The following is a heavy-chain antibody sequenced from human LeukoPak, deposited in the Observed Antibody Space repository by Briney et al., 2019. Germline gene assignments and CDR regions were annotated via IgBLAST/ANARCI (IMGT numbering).Heavy chain of an antibody. CDR2: ISYDGSNK. D-gene: IGHD2-15*01. Sequence: GGSLRLSRAASGFTFSSYAMLWVRQAPGKGLEGVAVISYDGSNKYYADSVKGRFTISRDNSKNTLYLQMNSLRAEDTAVYYCARDLSGYCSGGSCYFGYWGQGTLVTVSS. CDR1: GFTFSSYA. V-gene: IGHV3-30*01. CDR3: ARDLSGYCSGGSCYFGY. J-gene: IGHJ4*02.